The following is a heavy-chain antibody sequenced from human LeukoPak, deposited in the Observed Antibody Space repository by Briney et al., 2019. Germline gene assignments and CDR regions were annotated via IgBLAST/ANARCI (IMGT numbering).Heavy chain of an antibody. CDR1: GGTFSSYA. J-gene: IGHJ3*02. V-gene: IGHV1-69*04. D-gene: IGHD6-13*01. Sequence: GASVKVSCKASGGTFSSYAISWVRQAPGQGLEWMGRIIPILGIANYAQKFQGRVTITADKSTSTAYMELSSLRSEDTAVYYCASYLWRQQLVPEGGAFDIWGQGTMVTVSS. CDR2: IIPILGIA. CDR3: ASYLWRQQLVPEGGAFDI.